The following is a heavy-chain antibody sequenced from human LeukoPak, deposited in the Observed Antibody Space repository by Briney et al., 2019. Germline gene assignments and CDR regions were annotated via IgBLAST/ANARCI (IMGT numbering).Heavy chain of an antibody. V-gene: IGHV3-33*01. CDR2: IWYDGSNK. CDR1: GFTFSSYG. CDR3: ARDKVPRYYYYGMDV. J-gene: IGHJ6*02. D-gene: IGHD6-6*01. Sequence: PGRSLRLSCAASGFTFSSYGMHWVRRAPGKGLEWVAVIWYDGSNKYYADSVKGRFTISRDNSKNTLYLQMNSLRAEDTAVYYCARDKVPRYYYYGMDVWGQGTTVTVSS.